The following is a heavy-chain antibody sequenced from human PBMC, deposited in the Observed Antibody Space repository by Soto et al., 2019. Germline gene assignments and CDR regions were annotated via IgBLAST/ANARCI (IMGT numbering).Heavy chain of an antibody. CDR3: ARGQGCSTGCHNFDY. J-gene: IGHJ4*02. V-gene: IGHV3-7*01. Sequence: PGGSLRLSCAASGFTFSSYWMSWVRQAPGKGLEWVANIKQDGSEKYYVDSVKGRFTISRDNAKNSLYLQMNSLRAEDTAVYYCARGQGCSTGCHNFDYWGQGPRSPSPQ. D-gene: IGHD2-2*01. CDR2: IKQDGSEK. CDR1: GFTFSSYW.